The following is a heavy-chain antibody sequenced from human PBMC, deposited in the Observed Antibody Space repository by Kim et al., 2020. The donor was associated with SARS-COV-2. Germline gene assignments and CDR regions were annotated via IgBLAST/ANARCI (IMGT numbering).Heavy chain of an antibody. V-gene: IGHV3-30*18. CDR1: GITFSSYG. D-gene: IGHD2-15*01. Sequence: GGSLRLSCAASGITFSSYGMHWVRQAPGKGLEWVAVISKDGDNKYYADSVKGRLTISRDNSKNTLYLQMNSLRAEDTAVYYCAKSYCSTGSCLPYYYYYAMDVWGQGTTVTVSS. J-gene: IGHJ6*02. CDR2: ISKDGDNK. CDR3: AKSYCSTGSCLPYYYYYAMDV.